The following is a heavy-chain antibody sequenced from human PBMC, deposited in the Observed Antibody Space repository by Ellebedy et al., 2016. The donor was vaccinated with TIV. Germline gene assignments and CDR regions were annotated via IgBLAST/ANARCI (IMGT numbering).Heavy chain of an antibody. V-gene: IGHV4-39*01. D-gene: IGHD6-19*01. Sequence: SETLSLTXTVSGGSISSSSSYWGWIRQPPGKGLEWIGSIYYSDYTFYNPSLKSRVTISVDTSKNQFSLKLNSVTAADTAAYYCARRSTSGPYNWFNPWGQGTLVTVSS. CDR2: IYYSDYT. CDR3: ARRSTSGPYNWFNP. J-gene: IGHJ5*02. CDR1: GGSISSSSSY.